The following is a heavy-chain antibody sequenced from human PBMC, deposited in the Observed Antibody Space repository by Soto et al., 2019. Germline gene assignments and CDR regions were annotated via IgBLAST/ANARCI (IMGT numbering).Heavy chain of an antibody. CDR1: GYTLTSYL. CDR3: ACQPPLFGVVKVDY. CDR2: ISAYNGNT. D-gene: IGHD3-3*01. V-gene: IGHV1-18*01. J-gene: IGHJ4*02. Sequence: APVKRSRQAAGYTLTSYLSSRVRQTPRQGLEWMGWISAYNGNTNYAQKLQGRVTMTTDTSKNQFSLKLSSVTAADTAVFYCACQPPLFGVVKVDYWGQGTLVIVFS.